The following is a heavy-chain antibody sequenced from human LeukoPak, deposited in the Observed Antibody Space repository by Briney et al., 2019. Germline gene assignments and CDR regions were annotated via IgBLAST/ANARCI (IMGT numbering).Heavy chain of an antibody. Sequence: ETLSLTCTVSGGSISSSSYYWGWIRQPPGKGLEWVSSISSSSGYIYYADSVKGRFTISRDNAKNSLYLQMNSLRAEETAVYYCARVAGEMATMRDWGFDYWGQGTLVTVSS. V-gene: IGHV3-21*01. D-gene: IGHD5-24*01. CDR1: GGSISSSS. CDR2: ISSSSGYI. CDR3: ARVAGEMATMRDWGFDY. J-gene: IGHJ4*02.